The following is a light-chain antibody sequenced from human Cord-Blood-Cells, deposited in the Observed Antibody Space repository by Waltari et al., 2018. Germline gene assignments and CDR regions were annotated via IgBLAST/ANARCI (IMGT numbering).Light chain of an antibody. CDR2: AAS. V-gene: IGKV1-27*01. J-gene: IGKJ4*01. Sequence: DIQMTQSPSSLSASVGDRVTITCRASQGINNYLARYQKKQGKVPKLLFYAASPLQSGVPSRFSGSGSGTDFTLTISSLQPEDVATYYCQKYNSAPLTFGGGTKVEIK. CDR1: QGINNY. CDR3: QKYNSAPLT.